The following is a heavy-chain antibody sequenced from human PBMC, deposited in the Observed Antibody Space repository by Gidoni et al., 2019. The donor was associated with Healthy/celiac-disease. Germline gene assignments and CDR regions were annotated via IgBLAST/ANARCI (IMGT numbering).Heavy chain of an antibody. CDR3: ARSSSSQFTDY. Sequence: QITLKESGPTLVKPTQTLTLTCTFSGFSLSTSGVGVGWIRQPPGKALEWLALIYWNDDKRYSPYLKSRLTITKDTSKNQVVLTMTNMDPVDTATYYCARSSSSQFTDYWGQGTLVTVSS. CDR2: IYWNDDK. V-gene: IGHV2-5*01. J-gene: IGHJ4*02. CDR1: GFSLSTSGVG. D-gene: IGHD6-6*01.